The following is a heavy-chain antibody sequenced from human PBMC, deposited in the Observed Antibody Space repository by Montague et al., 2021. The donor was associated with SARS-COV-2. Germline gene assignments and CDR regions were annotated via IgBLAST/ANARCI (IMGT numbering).Heavy chain of an antibody. Sequence: SLRLSCAASGFTFDDYGMSWVRQAPGKGLEWVSDISRSGDRTAYGDSVKGRFTISRDNAKNSLYLQMNSLTVEDTAFYHCSRGGGMIRGVVDFWGQGIMVSVSS. J-gene: IGHJ4*02. CDR2: ISRSGDRT. D-gene: IGHD3-10*01. CDR1: GFTFDDYG. V-gene: IGHV3-20*01. CDR3: SRGGGMIRGVVDF.